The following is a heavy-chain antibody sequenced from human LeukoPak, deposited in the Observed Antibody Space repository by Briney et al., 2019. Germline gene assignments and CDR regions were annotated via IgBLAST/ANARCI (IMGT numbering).Heavy chain of an antibody. Sequence: AAVTVSFKASVYTFTSYYMHWVRQAPGQGLEWMGIINPSGGSTSYAQKFQGRVTMTRDISTTTVYIELSSLRSEDTAVYYCARGPPGYYYDSSGLLDYWGQGTLVTVSS. D-gene: IGHD3-22*01. V-gene: IGHV1-46*01. CDR3: ARGPPGYYYDSSGLLDY. CDR2: INPSGGST. CDR1: VYTFTSYY. J-gene: IGHJ4*02.